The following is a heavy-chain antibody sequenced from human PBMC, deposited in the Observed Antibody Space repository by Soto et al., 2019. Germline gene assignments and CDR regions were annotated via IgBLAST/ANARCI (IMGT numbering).Heavy chain of an antibody. J-gene: IGHJ4*02. CDR1: GFTVSSNY. V-gene: IGHV3-66*01. CDR3: ARGVGYDYIWGSYRPSSYLDY. D-gene: IGHD3-16*02. CDR2: IYSGGST. Sequence: GGSLRLSCAASGFTVSSNYMSWVRQAPGKGLEWVSVIYSGGSTYYADSVKGRFTISRDNSKNTLYLQMNSLRAEDTAVYYCARGVGYDYIWGSYRPSSYLDYWGQGTLVTVSS.